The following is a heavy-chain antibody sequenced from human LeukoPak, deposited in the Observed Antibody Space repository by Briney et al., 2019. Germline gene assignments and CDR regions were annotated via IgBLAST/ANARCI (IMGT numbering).Heavy chain of an antibody. CDR1: GFTFSSYE. CDR2: ISSSGSTI. V-gene: IGHV3-48*03. J-gene: IGHJ4*02. Sequence: GGSLRLSCAVSGFTFSSYEMNWVRQAPGKGRGWVSYISSSGSTIYYADSVKARFTISRDNAKNSLYLQMNSLRAEDTAVYYCAREGDIVVVPAAGPFDYWGQGTLVTVSS. D-gene: IGHD2-2*01. CDR3: AREGDIVVVPAAGPFDY.